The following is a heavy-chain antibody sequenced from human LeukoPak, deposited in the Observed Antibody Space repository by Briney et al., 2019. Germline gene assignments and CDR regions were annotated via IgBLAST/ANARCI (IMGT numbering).Heavy chain of an antibody. CDR2: ISAYNGNT. CDR1: GYTFTSYG. V-gene: IGHV1-18*01. J-gene: IGHJ4*02. Sequence: ASVKVSCKASGYTFTSYGISWVRQAPGQGLEWMGWISAYNGNTNYAQKLRGRVTMTTDTSTSTAYMELRSLRSDDTAVYYCNLETNARGIGYWGQGTLVTVSS. D-gene: IGHD3-10*01. CDR3: NLETNARGIGY.